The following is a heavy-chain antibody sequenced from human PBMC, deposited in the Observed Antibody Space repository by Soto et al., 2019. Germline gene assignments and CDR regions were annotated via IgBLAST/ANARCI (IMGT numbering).Heavy chain of an antibody. V-gene: IGHV1-69*12. CDR2: IIPIFGTA. D-gene: IGHD4-4*01. CDR3: ERMAPRSVVTTVGVAPDFQH. CDR1: GGTFSSYA. J-gene: IGHJ1*01. Sequence: QVQLVQSGAEVKKPGSSVKVSCKASGGTFSSYAISWVRQAPGQGLEWMGGIIPIFGTANYAQKFQGSVTITADESTSTDYMEVSSLRSEDTAVYYCERMAPRSVVTTVGVAPDFQHWGQGTLVTVSS.